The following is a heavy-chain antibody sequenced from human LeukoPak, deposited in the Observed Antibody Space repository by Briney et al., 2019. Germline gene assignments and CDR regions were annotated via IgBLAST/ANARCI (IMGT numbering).Heavy chain of an antibody. J-gene: IGHJ4*02. Sequence: ASMKVSCKASGYTFTSYGISWVRQAPGQGLEWMGWISAYNGNTNYAQKLQGRVTMTTDTSTSTVYMELRSLRSDDTAVYYCAREGDYGDPPGYWGQGTLVTVSS. CDR3: AREGDYGDPPGY. V-gene: IGHV1-18*01. D-gene: IGHD4-17*01. CDR2: ISAYNGNT. CDR1: GYTFTSYG.